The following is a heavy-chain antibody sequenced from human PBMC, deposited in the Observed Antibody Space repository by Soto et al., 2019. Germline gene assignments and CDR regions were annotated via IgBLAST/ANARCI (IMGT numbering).Heavy chain of an antibody. CDR1: GFTFSSYG. CDR2: ICYDGGKK. D-gene: IGHD1-26*01. Sequence: PGGSLRLSCAASGFTFSSYGMNWVRQAPGKGLEWVSVICYDGGKKYYAYSVKGRFSISIDNSENTLYLQMNSLRADDTAVYYCVKDSTLTVRGYFDXWGQVTLVTVSX. V-gene: IGHV3-33*06. J-gene: IGHJ4*02. CDR3: VKDSTLTVRGYFDX.